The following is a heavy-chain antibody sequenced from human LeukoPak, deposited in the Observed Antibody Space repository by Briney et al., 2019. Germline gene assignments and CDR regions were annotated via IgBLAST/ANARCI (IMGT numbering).Heavy chain of an antibody. CDR2: INPNSGGT. Sequence: ASVKVSCKASGYTFTSYYMHWVRQAPGQGLEWMGWINPNSGGTNYAQKFQGRVTMTRDTSISTAYMELSRLRSDDTAVYYCARDGRWSGYCSGGSCYVIDYWGQGTLVTVPS. D-gene: IGHD2-15*01. J-gene: IGHJ4*02. CDR3: ARDGRWSGYCSGGSCYVIDY. V-gene: IGHV1-2*02. CDR1: GYTFTSYY.